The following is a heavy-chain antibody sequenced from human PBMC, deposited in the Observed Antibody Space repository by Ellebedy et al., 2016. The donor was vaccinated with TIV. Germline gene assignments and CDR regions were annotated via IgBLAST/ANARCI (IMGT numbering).Heavy chain of an antibody. Sequence: MPGGSLRLSCTVSGGSISSYNWSWMRQPPGKGLEWIGYIYHSGTTNYNPSLKSRVTISVDTSKNQFSLKLNSVTAADTAVYYCARYIVEAGAGGSRHDYWGQGTLVTVSS. J-gene: IGHJ4*02. D-gene: IGHD1-26*01. V-gene: IGHV4-59*08. CDR1: GGSISSYN. CDR3: ARYIVEAGAGGSRHDY. CDR2: IYHSGTT.